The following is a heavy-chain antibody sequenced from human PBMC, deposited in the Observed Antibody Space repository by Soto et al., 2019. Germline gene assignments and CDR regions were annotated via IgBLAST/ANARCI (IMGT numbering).Heavy chain of an antibody. D-gene: IGHD2-2*01. CDR1: GFTFSSYG. V-gene: IGHV3-30*18. J-gene: IGHJ6*02. Sequence: GGSLRLSCAASGFTFSSYGMHWVRQAPGKGLEWVAVISYDGSNKYYADSVKGRFTISRDNSKNTLYLQMNSLRAEDTAVYYCAKGRAIYYYYGMDVWGQGTTVTV. CDR3: AKGRAIYYYYGMDV. CDR2: ISYDGSNK.